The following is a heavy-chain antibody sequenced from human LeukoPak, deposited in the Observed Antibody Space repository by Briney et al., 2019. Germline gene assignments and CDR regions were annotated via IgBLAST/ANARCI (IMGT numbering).Heavy chain of an antibody. CDR2: IYTSGST. CDR1: GGSISSGSYY. J-gene: IGHJ4*02. Sequence: SETLSLTCTVSGGSISSGSYYWSWIRQPAGKGLEWIGRIYTSGSTNYNPSLKSRVTISVDTSKNQFSLKLSSVTAADTAVYYCARGATVTTPFDYWGQGTQVTVSS. CDR3: ARGATVTTPFDY. V-gene: IGHV4-61*02. D-gene: IGHD4-17*01.